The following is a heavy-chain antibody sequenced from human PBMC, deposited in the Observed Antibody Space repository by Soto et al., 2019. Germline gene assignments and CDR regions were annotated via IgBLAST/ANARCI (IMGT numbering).Heavy chain of an antibody. CDR2: IIPISRTA. Sequence: QVQLVQSGAEVKKPGSSVKVSCKASGGTFSSYAISWVRQAPGQGLEWMGGIIPISRTANYAQKFQGRVTITADESTSTAYRELSSLRSEDTAVYYCARASSPYYYYYGMDVWGQGTTVTVSS. CDR1: GGTFSSYA. CDR3: ARASSPYYYYYGMDV. J-gene: IGHJ6*02. V-gene: IGHV1-69*01.